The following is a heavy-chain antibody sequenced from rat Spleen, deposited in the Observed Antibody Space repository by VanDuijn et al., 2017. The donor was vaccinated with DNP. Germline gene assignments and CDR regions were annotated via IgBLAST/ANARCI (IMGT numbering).Heavy chain of an antibody. Sequence: EVQVVESGGGLVQPGRSLKLSCAASGFTFSNYDMAWVRQAPTKGLEWVTTISTSGSRTYYPVSVKGRFTISRDSAKSSIYLQMTSLKSEDTATYYCARSGLGYWYFDFWGPGTMVTVSS. J-gene: IGHJ1*01. V-gene: IGHV5-25*01. CDR1: GFTFSNYD. CDR3: ARSGLGYWYFDF. CDR2: ISTSGSRT.